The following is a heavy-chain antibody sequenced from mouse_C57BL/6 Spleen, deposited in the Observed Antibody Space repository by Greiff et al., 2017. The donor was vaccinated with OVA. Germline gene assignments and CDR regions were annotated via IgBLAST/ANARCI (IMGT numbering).Heavy chain of an antibody. Sequence: VQLQQSGPGLVKPSQSLSLTCSVTGYSITSGYYWNWIRQFPGNKLEWMGYISYDGSNNYNPSLKNRISITRDTSKNQFFLKLNSLTTEDTATYYCARDRDFYFDYWGQGTTLTVSS. D-gene: IGHD3-1*01. CDR3: ARDRDFYFDY. V-gene: IGHV3-6*01. CDR1: GYSITSGYY. J-gene: IGHJ2*01. CDR2: ISYDGSN.